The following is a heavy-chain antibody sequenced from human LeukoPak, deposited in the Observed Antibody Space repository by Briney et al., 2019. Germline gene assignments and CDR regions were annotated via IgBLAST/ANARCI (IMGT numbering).Heavy chain of an antibody. J-gene: IGHJ6*03. CDR1: GGSFSGYY. D-gene: IGHD3-3*01. CDR2: INHSGST. V-gene: IGHV4-34*01. CDR3: ARGIRRITIFGVVITPPENYYYYYYMDV. Sequence: PSETLSLTCAVYGGSFSGYYWSWIRQPPGKGLEWIGEINHSGSTNYNPSLKSRVTISVDTSKNQFSLKLSSVTAADTAVYYCARGIRRITIFGVVITPPENYYYYYYMDVWGKGTTVTVSS.